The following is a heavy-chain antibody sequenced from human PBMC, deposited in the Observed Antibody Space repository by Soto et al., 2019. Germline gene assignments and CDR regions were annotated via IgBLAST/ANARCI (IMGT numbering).Heavy chain of an antibody. V-gene: IGHV1-69*12. CDR3: ASRDSGNFGSYYYYGMDV. CDR2: IIPIFGTA. D-gene: IGHD1-26*01. Sequence: QVQLVQSGAEVKKPGSSVKVSCKASGGTFSSYAITWVRQAPGQGLEWMGGIIPIFGTANYAQTFQGRVTITADESTSTPYMELSSLRSEDTAVYYCASRDSGNFGSYYYYGMDVWGQGTTVTVSS. J-gene: IGHJ6*02. CDR1: GGTFSSYA.